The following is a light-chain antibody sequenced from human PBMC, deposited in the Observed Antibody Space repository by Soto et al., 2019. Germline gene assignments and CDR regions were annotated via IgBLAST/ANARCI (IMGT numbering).Light chain of an antibody. CDR2: DAS. CDR1: QNINNY. CDR3: QQFYDLPIT. J-gene: IGKJ5*01. V-gene: IGKV1-33*01. Sequence: DIQMTQSPSSLSASVGDRVTITCQASQNINNYLNWYQQKPGRAPKVLIYDASKLQTGVPSRFSGRGSGKDFTFTISSLQPDDSGTYYCQQFYDLPITFGQGTRLEIK.